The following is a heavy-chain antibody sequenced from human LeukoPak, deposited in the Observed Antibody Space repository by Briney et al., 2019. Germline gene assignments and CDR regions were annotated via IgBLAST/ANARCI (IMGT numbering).Heavy chain of an antibody. CDR1: GFTFSSYE. J-gene: IGHJ5*02. D-gene: IGHD3-22*01. CDR3: ARDHSSGFYDA. Sequence: GGSLRLSCAASGFTFSSYEMNWVRQAPGKGLEWVSHISSSGSTIYYADSVKGRFTISRDNAKNSLYLQVNSLRAEDTAVYYCARDHSSGFYDAWGQGTLVTVSS. CDR2: ISSSGSTI. V-gene: IGHV3-48*03.